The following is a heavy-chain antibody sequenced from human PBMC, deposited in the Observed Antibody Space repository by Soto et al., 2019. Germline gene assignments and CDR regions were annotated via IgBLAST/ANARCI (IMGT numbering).Heavy chain of an antibody. D-gene: IGHD3-22*01. CDR1: GYSFTSYW. J-gene: IGHJ6*02. Sequence: PGESLKISCKGSGYSFTSYWISWVRQMPGKGLEWMGRIDPSDSYTNYSPSFQGHVTISADKSISTAYLQWSSLKASDTAMYYCAKQTIAVVSYYYGMDVWGQGTTVTVSS. V-gene: IGHV5-10-1*01. CDR3: AKQTIAVVSYYYGMDV. CDR2: IDPSDSYT.